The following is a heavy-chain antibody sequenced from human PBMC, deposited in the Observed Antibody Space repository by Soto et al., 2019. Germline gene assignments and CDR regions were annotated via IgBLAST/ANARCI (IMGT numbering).Heavy chain of an antibody. CDR2: ISAYNGNT. CDR3: ARDYDYGDYEGPLEVNWFDP. J-gene: IGHJ5*02. CDR1: GYTFTSYG. Sequence: QVQLVQSGAEVKKPGASVKVSCKASGYTFTSYGIIWVRQAPGQGLEWMGWISAYNGNTNYAQKLQGRVTMTTDTSTSTAYMELRSLTSDDTAVYYCARDYDYGDYEGPLEVNWFDPWGQGTLVTVSS. D-gene: IGHD4-17*01. V-gene: IGHV1-18*01.